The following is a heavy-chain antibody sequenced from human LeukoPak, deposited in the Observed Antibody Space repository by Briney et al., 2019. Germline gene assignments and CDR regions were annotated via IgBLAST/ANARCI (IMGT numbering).Heavy chain of an antibody. CDR1: GFTVSSNY. J-gene: IGHJ4*02. CDR3: TRGYYDMSGIDY. D-gene: IGHD3-22*01. CDR2: IYSGGST. Sequence: SGSLRLSCAASGFTVSSNYMSWVRQAPGKGLEWVSVIYSGGSTYYADSVKGRFTISRDNSKNTLYLQMNSLRAEDTAVYYCTRGYYDMSGIDYWGQGTLVTV. V-gene: IGHV3-66*01.